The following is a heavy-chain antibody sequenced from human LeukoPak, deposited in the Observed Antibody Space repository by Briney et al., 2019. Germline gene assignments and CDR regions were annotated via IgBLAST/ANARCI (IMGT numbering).Heavy chain of an antibody. D-gene: IGHD6-19*01. Sequence: GGSLRLSCAASGFTVSSNYMSWVRQAPGKGLEWVSYISSSSSTIYYADSVKGRFTISRDNAKNSLYLQMNSLRAEDTAVYYCARLSKWQWLVHDYYYMDVWGKGTTVTVSS. CDR3: ARLSKWQWLVHDYYYMDV. CDR1: GFTVSSNY. J-gene: IGHJ6*03. CDR2: ISSSSSTI. V-gene: IGHV3-48*04.